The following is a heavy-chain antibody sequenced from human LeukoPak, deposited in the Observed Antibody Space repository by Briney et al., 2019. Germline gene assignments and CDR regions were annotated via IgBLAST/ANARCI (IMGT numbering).Heavy chain of an antibody. CDR2: ISRSSDYI. J-gene: IGHJ4*02. Sequence: GGSLRLSCAASAFTFSSFSMNWVRQAPGKGLEWVSSISRSSDYIYYADSVKGRFSISRDNAESSLYLQMNSLRVEDTAVYYCARIGFDSSGLGGYWGRGTLVTVSS. D-gene: IGHD3-22*01. V-gene: IGHV3-21*06. CDR3: ARIGFDSSGLGGY. CDR1: AFTFSSFS.